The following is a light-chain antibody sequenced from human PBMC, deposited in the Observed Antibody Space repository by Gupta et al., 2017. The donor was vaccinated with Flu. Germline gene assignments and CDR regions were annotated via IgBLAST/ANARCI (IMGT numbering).Light chain of an antibody. CDR1: QSISSW. Sequence: PPTLSASVGDRVTITCRAGQSISSWLAWYQQKPGKAPKLLIYKASSLESGVPSRFSGSGSGTEFTLTISSLQPDDFATYYCQQYNSYSWTFGQGTKVEIK. J-gene: IGKJ1*01. CDR2: KAS. V-gene: IGKV1-5*03. CDR3: QQYNSYSWT.